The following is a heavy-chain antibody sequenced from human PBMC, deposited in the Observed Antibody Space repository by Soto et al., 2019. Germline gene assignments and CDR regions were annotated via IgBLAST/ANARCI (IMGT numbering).Heavy chain of an antibody. Sequence: SETLSLTCTVSGDSVSSGSYYWSWIRQPPGKGLEWIGYIYYSGSTNYNPSPKSRVTVSIDKSKNQFSLKLTSVTAADTAVYYCARARATIAAAAIFDCWGQGTLVTVSS. D-gene: IGHD6-13*01. J-gene: IGHJ4*02. V-gene: IGHV4-61*01. CDR3: ARARATIAAAAIFDC. CDR2: IYYSGST. CDR1: GDSVSSGSYY.